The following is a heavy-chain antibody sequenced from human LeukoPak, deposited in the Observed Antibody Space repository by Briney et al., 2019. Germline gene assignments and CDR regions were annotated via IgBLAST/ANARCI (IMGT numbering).Heavy chain of an antibody. CDR2: ISGNGYNT. CDR3: AKGVRLGFAFHFDY. Sequence: GGSLRLSCAASGFTLGNYAMSWVRQAPGKGLEWVSAISGNGYNTYYADSVKGRFTISSETSGNTLYLQMHSLRAEDTAVYYCAKGVRLGFAFHFDYWGQGTLATVSS. V-gene: IGHV3-23*01. CDR1: GFTLGNYA. J-gene: IGHJ4*02. D-gene: IGHD3-10*01.